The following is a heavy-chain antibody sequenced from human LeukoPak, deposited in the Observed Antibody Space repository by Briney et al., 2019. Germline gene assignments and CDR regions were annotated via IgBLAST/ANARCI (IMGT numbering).Heavy chain of an antibody. V-gene: IGHV5-51*01. Sequence: GESLKISCLVSGYTFTTHWIGWVRQKPGKGLEWMGVIHPRDYDARYSPSFTGQVTISADRSISTAHLLLSSLKVSDTAVYYCARHMDGGYDYDDGGHYYFYIDVWGRGTSVTVSS. CDR2: IHPRDYDA. CDR1: GYTFTTHW. CDR3: ARHMDGGYDYDDGGHYYFYIDV. J-gene: IGHJ6*03. D-gene: IGHD5-12*01.